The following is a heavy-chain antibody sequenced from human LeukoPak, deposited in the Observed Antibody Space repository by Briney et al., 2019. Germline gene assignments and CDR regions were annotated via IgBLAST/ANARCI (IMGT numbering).Heavy chain of an antibody. Sequence: GGSLRLSCPASGFTFSDYYMSWIRQAPGKGLEWVSYISGSGSTVYYAASVRGRFTISRDNAKNSLFLQMNSLRAEDTAVYYCARDRGNSDPGDWFDSWGQGTLVTVSS. J-gene: IGHJ5*01. CDR3: ARDRGNSDPGDWFDS. CDR1: GFTFSDYY. V-gene: IGHV3-11*01. D-gene: IGHD4-23*01. CDR2: ISGSGSTV.